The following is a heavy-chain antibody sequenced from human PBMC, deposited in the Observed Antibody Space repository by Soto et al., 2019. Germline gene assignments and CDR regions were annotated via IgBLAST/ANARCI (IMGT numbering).Heavy chain of an antibody. J-gene: IGHJ4*02. V-gene: IGHV1-69*12. CDR3: ASGDIVLVPAAKPGLFDY. CDR2: IIPIFGTA. CDR1: GGTFSSYA. D-gene: IGHD2-2*02. Sequence: QVQLVQSGAEAKKPGSSVKVSCKASGGTFSSYAISWVRQAPGQGLEWMGGIIPIFGTANYAQKFQGRVTITADESTSTAYMELSSLRSEDTAAYYCASGDIVLVPAAKPGLFDYWGQGTLVTVSS.